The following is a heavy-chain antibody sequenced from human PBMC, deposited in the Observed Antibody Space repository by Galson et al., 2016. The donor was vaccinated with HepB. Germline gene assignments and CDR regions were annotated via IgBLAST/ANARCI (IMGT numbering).Heavy chain of an antibody. V-gene: IGHV4-39*01. D-gene: IGHD4-23*01. J-gene: IGHJ5*02. CDR1: GDSISSISHY. Sequence: ETLSLTCSVSGDSISSISHYWGWIRQPPGKGLEWIGSIYYGGSTSYNSSLKSRVTISIDTSKNQFSLKLTSVTATDTAVYYCARQSADGGNLWSPWGQGTLVIVSS. CDR3: ARQSADGGNLWSP. CDR2: IYYGGST.